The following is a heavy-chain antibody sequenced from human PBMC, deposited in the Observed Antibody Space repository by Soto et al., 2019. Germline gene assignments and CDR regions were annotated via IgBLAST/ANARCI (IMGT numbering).Heavy chain of an antibody. CDR2: IYYSGST. J-gene: IGHJ4*02. CDR3: AREGNYDYVWGSYTLADY. V-gene: IGHV4-39*07. CDR1: GGSISSSSYY. D-gene: IGHD3-16*01. Sequence: SETLSLTCPVSGGSISSSSYYWGWIRQPPGKGLEWIGSIYYSGSTYYNPSLKSRVTISVDTSKNQFSLKLSSVTAADTAVYYCAREGNYDYVWGSYTLADYWGQGTLVTVSS.